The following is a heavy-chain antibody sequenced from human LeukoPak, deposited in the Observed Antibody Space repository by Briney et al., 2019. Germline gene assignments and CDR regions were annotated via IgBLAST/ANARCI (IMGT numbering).Heavy chain of an antibody. CDR2: IKEDGSEK. CDR3: VRERPHYGSGSLCDP. CDR1: GFTFSSYG. D-gene: IGHD3-10*01. Sequence: PGGSLRLSCAASGFTFSSYGMNWVRQAPGKGLEWVANIKEDGSEKYYVESVKGRFTISRDNDKNSLYIQMNSLRVEDTAVYYCVRERPHYGSGSLCDPWGQGTLVTVPS. V-gene: IGHV3-7*01. J-gene: IGHJ5*02.